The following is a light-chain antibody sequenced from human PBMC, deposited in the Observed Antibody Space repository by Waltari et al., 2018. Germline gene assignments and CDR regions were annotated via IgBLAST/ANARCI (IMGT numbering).Light chain of an antibody. CDR3: QQSDSLPLT. CDR1: QTINKY. CDR2: VVS. V-gene: IGKV1-39*01. Sequence: DIHMTQSPSSLSASVGDRVTITCRASQTINKYLNWYQPKPGKAPKVLISVVSYLHTGVPSRFSGSGSGTDFTLTISSLQPEDFATYYCQQSDSLPLTFGGGTKVEIK. J-gene: IGKJ4*01.